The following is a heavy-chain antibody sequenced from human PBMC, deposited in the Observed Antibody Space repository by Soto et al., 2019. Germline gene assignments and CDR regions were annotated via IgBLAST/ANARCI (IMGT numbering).Heavy chain of an antibody. Sequence: ASVKVSCKASGYTFTSYYMHWVRQAPGQGLEWMGIINPSGGSTGYAQKFQGRVTMTRDTSTSTVYMELSSLRSEDTAVYYCARDKATSSPYYYYGMDVWGQGTTVTVSS. CDR2: INPSGGST. CDR3: ARDKATSSPYYYYGMDV. V-gene: IGHV1-46*01. D-gene: IGHD2-2*01. J-gene: IGHJ6*02. CDR1: GYTFTSYY.